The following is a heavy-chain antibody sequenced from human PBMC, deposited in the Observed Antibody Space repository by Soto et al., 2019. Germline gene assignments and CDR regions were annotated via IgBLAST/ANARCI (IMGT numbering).Heavy chain of an antibody. CDR3: ARGGAMGVDY. D-gene: IGHD1-26*01. CDR2: IYFDGITT. J-gene: IGHJ4*02. V-gene: IGHV3-74*01. CDR1: GFTSNTHW. Sequence: PGGSLRLSCTASGFTSNTHWMHWVRQAPGKGLVWVSRIYFDGITTNYADSVKGRLTVSRDNAKNTVYLHVNTLRDEDTAVYYCARGGAMGVDYWGQGTLVTSPQ.